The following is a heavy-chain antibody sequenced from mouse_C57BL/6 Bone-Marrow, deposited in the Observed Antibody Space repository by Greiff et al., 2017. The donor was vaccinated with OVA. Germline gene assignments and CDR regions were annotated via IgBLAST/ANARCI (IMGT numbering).Heavy chain of an antibody. CDR1: GYSITSGYY. Sequence: EVQLVESGPGLVKPSQSLSLTCSVTGYSITSGYYWNWIRQFPGNKLEWMGYISYDGSNNYNPSLKNRISITRDTSKNQFFLKLNSVTTEDTATYYCARDLFIDYFDYWGQGTTLTVSS. V-gene: IGHV3-6*01. CDR2: ISYDGSN. D-gene: IGHD1-1*01. CDR3: ARDLFIDYFDY. J-gene: IGHJ2*01.